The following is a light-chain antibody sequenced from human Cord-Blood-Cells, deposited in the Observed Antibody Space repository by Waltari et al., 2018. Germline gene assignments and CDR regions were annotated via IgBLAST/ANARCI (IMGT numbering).Light chain of an antibody. CDR2: DVS. CDR3: SSYTSSSIWV. J-gene: IGLJ3*02. V-gene: IGLV2-14*01. CDR1: SSDVGGYNY. Sequence: QSALTQPASVPGSPGQSITISCTGTSSDVGGYNYVSWYQQHPVKAPKLMIYDVSNRPSGVSNRFSGSKSGNTASLTISGLQAEDEADYYCSSYTSSSIWVFGGGTKLTVL.